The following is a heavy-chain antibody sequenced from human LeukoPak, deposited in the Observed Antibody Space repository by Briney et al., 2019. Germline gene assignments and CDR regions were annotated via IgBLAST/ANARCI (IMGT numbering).Heavy chain of an antibody. CDR3: ARDQFPLRYFVKYYYGMDV. J-gene: IGHJ6*02. V-gene: IGHV4-39*07. Sequence: LETPSLTCTVSGGSISSSSYYWGWIRQPPGKGLEWIGSIYYSGSTNYNPSLKSRVTISVDRSKNQFSLKLSSVTAADTAVYYCARDQFPLRYFVKYYYGMDVWGQGTAVTVSS. D-gene: IGHD3-9*01. CDR2: IYYSGST. CDR1: GGSISSSSYY.